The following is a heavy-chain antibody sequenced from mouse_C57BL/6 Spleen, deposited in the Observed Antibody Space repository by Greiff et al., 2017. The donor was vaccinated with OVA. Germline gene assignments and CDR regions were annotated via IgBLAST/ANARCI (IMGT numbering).Heavy chain of an antibody. CDR2: ISSGSSTI. Sequence: DVKLVESGGGLVKPGGSLKLSCAASGFTFSDYGMHWVRQAPEKGLEWVAYISSGSSTIYYADTVKGRFTISRDNAKNTLFLQMTSLRSEDTAMYYCARGAYYYGSSFYFDYWGQGTTLTVSS. V-gene: IGHV5-17*01. CDR1: GFTFSDYG. D-gene: IGHD1-1*01. J-gene: IGHJ2*01. CDR3: ARGAYYYGSSFYFDY.